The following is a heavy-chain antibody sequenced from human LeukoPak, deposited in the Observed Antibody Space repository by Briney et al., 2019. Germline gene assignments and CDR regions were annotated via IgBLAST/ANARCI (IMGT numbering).Heavy chain of an antibody. CDR2: IYTSGST. V-gene: IGHV4-4*07. Sequence: PLETLSLTCTVSGGSISSYYWSWIRQPAGKGLEWIGRIYTSGSTNYNPSLKSRVTMSVDTSKNQFSLKLSSVTAADTAVYYCARDRYSSSLAWYYYMDVWGKGTTVTVSS. D-gene: IGHD6-6*01. CDR3: ARDRYSSSLAWYYYMDV. CDR1: GGSISSYY. J-gene: IGHJ6*03.